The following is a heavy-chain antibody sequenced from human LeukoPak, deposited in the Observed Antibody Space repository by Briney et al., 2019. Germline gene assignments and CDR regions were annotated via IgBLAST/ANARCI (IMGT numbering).Heavy chain of an antibody. Sequence: GGSLRLSCAASGFTFSTHWMIWLRQAPGKGLEWVANIRQDGSEKYYVDSVKGRFIISRDNAKNSLYLQMNSLRAEDTAVYYCANALGAHHFDSWGQGTLVTVSS. CDR1: GFTFSTHW. CDR2: IRQDGSEK. J-gene: IGHJ5*01. CDR3: ANALGAHHFDS. D-gene: IGHD1-26*01. V-gene: IGHV3-7*05.